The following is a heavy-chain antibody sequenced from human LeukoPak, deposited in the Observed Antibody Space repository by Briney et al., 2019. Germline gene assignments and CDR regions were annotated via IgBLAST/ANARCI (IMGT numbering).Heavy chain of an antibody. V-gene: IGHV4-34*01. Sequence: SETLSLTCAVYGGSFSGYYWSWTRQPPGKGLEWIGEINHSGSTNYNPSLKSRVTISVDTSKNQFSLKLSSVTAADTAVYYCARSGRVIAARPDDWFDPWGQGTLVTVSS. J-gene: IGHJ5*02. CDR3: ARSGRVIAARPDDWFDP. CDR2: INHSGST. CDR1: GGSFSGYY. D-gene: IGHD6-6*01.